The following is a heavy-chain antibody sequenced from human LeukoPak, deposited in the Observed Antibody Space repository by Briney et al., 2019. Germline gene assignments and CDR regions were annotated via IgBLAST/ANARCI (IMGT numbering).Heavy chain of an antibody. Sequence: GGSLRLSCAASGFTFSSYGMLWVRQAPGKGLEWVAVISNDGSNKYYAESVKGRFTISRDNAKNSLYLQMNSLRAEDTALYYCAKDMDYYDSSGAIDYWGQGTLVTVSS. CDR3: AKDMDYYDSSGAIDY. V-gene: IGHV3-30*18. D-gene: IGHD3-22*01. CDR1: GFTFSSYG. CDR2: ISNDGSNK. J-gene: IGHJ4*02.